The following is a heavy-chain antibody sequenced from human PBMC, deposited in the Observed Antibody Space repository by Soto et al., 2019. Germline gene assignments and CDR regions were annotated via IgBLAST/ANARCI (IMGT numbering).Heavy chain of an antibody. V-gene: IGHV4-31*03. Sequence: QVQLQESGPGLVKPSQTLSLTCTVSGGSISSGGYYWSWIRQHPGKGLEWIGYIYYSGSTYYNPSLKSRVTISVDTSKNQFSPKLSSVTAADTAVYYCAREGVTDYYYGMDVWGQGTTVTVSS. J-gene: IGHJ6*02. CDR2: IYYSGST. D-gene: IGHD3-10*01. CDR1: GGSISSGGYY. CDR3: AREGVTDYYYGMDV.